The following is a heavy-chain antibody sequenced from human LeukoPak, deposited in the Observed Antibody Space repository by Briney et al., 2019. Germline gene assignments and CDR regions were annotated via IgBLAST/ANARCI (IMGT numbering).Heavy chain of an antibody. D-gene: IGHD2-2*01. Sequence: GGSLRLSCAASGFTFSSYGMHWVRHAPGKGLDWVAFIRYDGSNKYYADSVKGRFTISRDNSKNTLYLQMNSLRAEDTAVYYCAKGFYCSSSTCLDYWGQGTLVTVSS. J-gene: IGHJ4*02. CDR2: IRYDGSNK. CDR1: GFTFSSYG. CDR3: AKGFYCSSSTCLDY. V-gene: IGHV3-30*02.